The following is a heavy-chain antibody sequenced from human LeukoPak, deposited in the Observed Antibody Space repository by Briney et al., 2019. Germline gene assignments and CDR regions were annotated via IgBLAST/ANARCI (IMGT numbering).Heavy chain of an antibody. CDR1: GFPFSSYW. CDR3: ARGGGLDV. Sequence: GSLPLSCAASGFPFSSYWMNWARQAPGKGLEWVASINHNGSVNYYVDSVKGRFTISRDNAKNSLYLQMSNLRAEDTAVYFCARGGGLDVWGQGATVTVSS. V-gene: IGHV3-7*03. D-gene: IGHD3-16*01. J-gene: IGHJ6*02. CDR2: INHNGSVN.